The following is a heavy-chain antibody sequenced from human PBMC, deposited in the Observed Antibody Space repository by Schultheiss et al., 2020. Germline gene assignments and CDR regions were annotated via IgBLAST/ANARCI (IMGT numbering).Heavy chain of an antibody. D-gene: IGHD1-26*01. V-gene: IGHV1-69*06. CDR2: IIPIFGTA. Sequence: SVKVSCKASGGTFSSYAISWVRQAPGQGLEWMGGIIPIFGTANYAQKFQGRVTITADKSTSTAYMELSSLRSEDTAVYYCARDLGGSYQVYYYYYGMDVWGQGTTVTVSS. CDR1: GGTFSSYA. J-gene: IGHJ6*02. CDR3: ARDLGGSYQVYYYYYGMDV.